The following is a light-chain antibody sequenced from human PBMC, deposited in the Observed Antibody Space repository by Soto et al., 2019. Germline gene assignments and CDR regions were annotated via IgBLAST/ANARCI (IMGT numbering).Light chain of an antibody. Sequence: IVMTQSPLSLPVTPGEPASISCRSSQSLLHSNGYNYLDWYLQKPGQSPQLLVYLGSNRASGVPARFSGSGSGRDFTLKISRVEAEDVGVYYCMEALQTPRTCGQGTKV. CDR3: MEALQTPRT. CDR1: QSLLHSNGYNY. J-gene: IGKJ1*01. CDR2: LGS. V-gene: IGKV2-28*01.